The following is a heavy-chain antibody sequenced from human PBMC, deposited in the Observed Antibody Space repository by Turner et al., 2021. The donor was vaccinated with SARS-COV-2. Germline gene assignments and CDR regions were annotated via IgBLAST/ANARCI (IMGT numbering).Heavy chain of an antibody. CDR3: ARLMDTAMDYYGMDV. CDR1: GGSISSSTYH. D-gene: IGHD5-18*01. CDR2: IYYSGIT. J-gene: IGHJ6*02. Sequence: QLQLQESGPGLVKPSETLSLTCTVSGGSISSSTYHWGWIRQPPGKGLEWIGSIYYSGITYYNPSRKSRVTISVDTSKNQFSLKLSSVTAADTAVYYCARLMDTAMDYYGMDVWGQGTTVTVSS. V-gene: IGHV4-39*01.